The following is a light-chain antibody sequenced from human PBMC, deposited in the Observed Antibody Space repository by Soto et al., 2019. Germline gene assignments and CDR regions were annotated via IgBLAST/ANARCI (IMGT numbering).Light chain of an antibody. CDR3: QQYDNLPLT. CDR2: DAS. CDR1: QDVKTY. J-gene: IGKJ5*01. V-gene: IGKV1-33*01. Sequence: DMQMTQSPSSLSASVGDRVTITCQASQDVKTYLNWYQQKPGKVPKLLIYDASKLEAGVPSRFRGSGSGTDFTLTITSLQPEDTATYYCQQYDNLPLTFGQGTRLEIK.